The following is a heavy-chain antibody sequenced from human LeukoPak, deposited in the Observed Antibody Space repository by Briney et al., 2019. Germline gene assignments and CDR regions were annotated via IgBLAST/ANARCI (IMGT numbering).Heavy chain of an antibody. D-gene: IGHD3-10*01. CDR3: GKDVPYGGDY. J-gene: IGHJ4*02. V-gene: IGHV3-23*01. Sequence: PSGGSLRLSRAASGFTFSNYAMSWVRQAPGKGLEWVSAITGSGDTYSADSVKGRFIISRDNSKNTLYLQMNSLRAEDTAVYYCGKDVPYGGDYWGQGTLVIVSS. CDR2: ITGSGDT. CDR1: GFTFSNYA.